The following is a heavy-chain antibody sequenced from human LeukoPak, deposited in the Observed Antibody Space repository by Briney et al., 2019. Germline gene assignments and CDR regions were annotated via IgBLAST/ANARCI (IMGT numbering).Heavy chain of an antibody. CDR3: ARDWELLGGIFWD. CDR1: GGSFSGYY. CDR2: INHSGST. J-gene: IGHJ4*02. Sequence: SETLSLTCAVYGGSFSGYYWSWIRQPPGKGLEWIGEINHSGSTNYNPSLKSRVTISVDTSKNQFSLKLSSVTAADTAVYYCARDWELLGGIFWDWGQGTLVTVSS. V-gene: IGHV4-34*01. D-gene: IGHD1-26*01.